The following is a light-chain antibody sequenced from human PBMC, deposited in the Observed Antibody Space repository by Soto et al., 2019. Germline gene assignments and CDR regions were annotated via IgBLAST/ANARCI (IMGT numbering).Light chain of an antibody. J-gene: IGLJ1*01. V-gene: IGLV2-14*03. CDR1: SSDVGGYNY. Sequence: QSVLTQPASVSWSPGQSITISCTGTSSDVGGYNYVSWYQHHPGKAPKLLIYDVSNRPSGISTRFSGSKSDNTASLTISGLQPEDEADYYCSSYTTSNTRQIVFGTGTKVTVL. CDR3: SSYTTSNTRQIV. CDR2: DVS.